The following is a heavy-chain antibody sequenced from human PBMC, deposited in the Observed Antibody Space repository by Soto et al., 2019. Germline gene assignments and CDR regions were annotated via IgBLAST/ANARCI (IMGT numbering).Heavy chain of an antibody. CDR2: IYYSGST. D-gene: IGHD3-10*01. CDR3: ARLPGLDVGMDV. CDR1: GGSISSSXYY. Sequence: SXTXTVSGGSISSSXYYWGWTRQPPGKGLEWIGSIYYSGSTYYNPSLKSRVTISVDTSKNQFSLKMSSATAADPAVYYCARLPGLDVGMDVWGQGTTVTVS. J-gene: IGHJ6*02. V-gene: IGHV4-39*01.